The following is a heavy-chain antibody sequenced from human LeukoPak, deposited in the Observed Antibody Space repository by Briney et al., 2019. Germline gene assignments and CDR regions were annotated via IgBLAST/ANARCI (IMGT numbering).Heavy chain of an antibody. CDR2: ISYDGSDK. D-gene: IGHD3-22*01. V-gene: IGHV3-30*03. CDR1: GFTFSSYG. J-gene: IGHJ4*02. Sequence: GGSLRLSCAASGFTFSSYGMHWVRQAPGKGLEWVALISYDGSDKYYADSVMGRFTISRDNSKNTLCLQMNSLRAEDTAAYYCAREGYYDSSGFYSGASYLWGQGTLVTVSS. CDR3: AREGYYDSSGFYSGASYL.